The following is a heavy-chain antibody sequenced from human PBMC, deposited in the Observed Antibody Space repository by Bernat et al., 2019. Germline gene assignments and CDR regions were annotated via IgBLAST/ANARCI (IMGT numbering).Heavy chain of an antibody. Sequence: EVQLLESGGGLVQPGGSLRLSCAASGFTFSNYAMNWVRQAPGKGLEWVSSISGSGANTYYADSVKGRFTISRDNSKNTLYLQINSLRAEDTALYYCAKGLRWTYGSEGYGGFDPWGQGTLVSVSS. CDR2: ISGSGANT. V-gene: IGHV3-23*01. CDR1: GFTFSNYA. D-gene: IGHD3-10*01. CDR3: AKGLRWTYGSEGYGGFDP. J-gene: IGHJ5*02.